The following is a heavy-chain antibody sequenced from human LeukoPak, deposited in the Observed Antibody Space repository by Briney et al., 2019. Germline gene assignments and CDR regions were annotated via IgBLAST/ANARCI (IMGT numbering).Heavy chain of an antibody. CDR3: ARDRMTTLDY. CDR1: GGSLTSSNW. J-gene: IGHJ4*02. CDR2: MYHSGNT. Sequence: PSETLSLTCAVSGGSLTSSNWWSWVRQPPGKGLEWIGEMYHSGNTNYNPSLKSRVTISIDQSKNQFSLNLTSLTAADTAVYYCARDRMTTLDYWGQGTLVTVSS. D-gene: IGHD3-16*01. V-gene: IGHV4-4*02.